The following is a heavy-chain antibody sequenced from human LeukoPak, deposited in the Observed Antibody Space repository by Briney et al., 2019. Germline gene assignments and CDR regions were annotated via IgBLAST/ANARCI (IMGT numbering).Heavy chain of an antibody. Sequence: SETLSLTCTVSGGSISSYYWSWIRQPPGKGLEWIGYIYYSGSTNYNPSLKSRVTISVDTSKNQFSLRLSSVTAADTALYYCARSRGYFDYWGRGTLVTVSS. CDR1: GGSISSYY. J-gene: IGHJ4*02. CDR3: ARSRGYFDY. CDR2: IYYSGST. D-gene: IGHD6-13*01. V-gene: IGHV4-59*01.